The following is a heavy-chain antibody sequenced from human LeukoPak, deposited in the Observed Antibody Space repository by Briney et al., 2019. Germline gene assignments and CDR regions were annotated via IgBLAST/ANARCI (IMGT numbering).Heavy chain of an antibody. CDR3: VRQKKSHGNFDY. Sequence: SGGSLRLSCEGSAFIFSGHWMNWVRQTPGKGLEWVASIKEDGSERQYVDSVKGRFSISRDNTKGSLFLQLNSLRAEDTAVYYCVRQKKSHGNFDYWGQGTLVTVSS. V-gene: IGHV3-7*03. CDR1: AFIFSGHW. D-gene: IGHD1-26*01. J-gene: IGHJ4*02. CDR2: IKEDGSER.